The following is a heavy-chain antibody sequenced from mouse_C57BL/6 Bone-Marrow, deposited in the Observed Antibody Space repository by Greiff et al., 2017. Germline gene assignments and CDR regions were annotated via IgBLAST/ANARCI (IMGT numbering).Heavy chain of an antibody. V-gene: IGHV1-20*01. J-gene: IGHJ1*03. CDR3: ARPYYYGSSYGYFDV. CDR2: INPYNGDT. Sequence: EVQLVESRPELVKPGDSVKISCKASGYSFTGYFMNWVMQSHGKSLEWIGRINPYNGDTFYNQKFKGKATLTVDKSSSTAHMELRSLTSEDSAVYYCARPYYYGSSYGYFDVWGTGTTVTVSS. D-gene: IGHD1-1*01. CDR1: GYSFTGYF.